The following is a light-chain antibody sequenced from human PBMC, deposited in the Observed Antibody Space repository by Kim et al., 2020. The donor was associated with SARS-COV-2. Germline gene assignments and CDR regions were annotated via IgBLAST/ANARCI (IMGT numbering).Light chain of an antibody. CDR3: QQYESLPLS. CDR1: QDIHDF. V-gene: IGKV1-33*01. CDR2: DAS. J-gene: IGKJ5*01. Sequence: DIQISQSPSSLHASIGDTVTITCQASQDIHDFLSWFQQKPGRAPKLLIYDASHLEPGVPSRFSGSGSGTHFIFNISSLQPEDTATYFCQQYESLPLSFGQGTGLEI.